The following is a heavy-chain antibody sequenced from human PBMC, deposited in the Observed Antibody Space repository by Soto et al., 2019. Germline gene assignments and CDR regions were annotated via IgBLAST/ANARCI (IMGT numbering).Heavy chain of an antibody. CDR3: ASLRGYSSSWYPPGGY. V-gene: IGHV4-39*01. CDR2: IYYSGST. CDR1: GGSISSSSYY. J-gene: IGHJ4*02. D-gene: IGHD6-13*01. Sequence: QLQLQESGPGLVKPSETLSLTCTVSGGSISSSSYYWGWIRQPPGKGLEWIGCIYYSGSTYYNPSLTRRITIPVDTSKNQCPLKLSSRTAADAAVYYCASLRGYSSSWYPPGGYWGQGTLVTVSS.